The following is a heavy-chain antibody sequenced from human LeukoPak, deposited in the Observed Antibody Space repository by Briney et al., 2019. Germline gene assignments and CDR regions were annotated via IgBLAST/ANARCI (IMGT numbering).Heavy chain of an antibody. CDR2: LSSSGGST. D-gene: IGHD4-17*01. CDR3: ARGVTVTTDF. J-gene: IGHJ4*02. V-gene: IGHV3-23*01. Sequence: GGSLRLSCAASGFTFNSYEMNWVRQAPGKGLEWVSGLSSSGGSTFYADSVKGRFTISRDNSKNTVYLQMNSLRGEDTAIYYCARGVTVTTDFWGQGTLVTASS. CDR1: GFTFNSYE.